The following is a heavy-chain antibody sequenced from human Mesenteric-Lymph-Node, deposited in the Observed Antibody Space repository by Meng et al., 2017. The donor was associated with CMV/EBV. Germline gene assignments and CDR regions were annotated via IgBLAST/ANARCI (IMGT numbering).Heavy chain of an antibody. D-gene: IGHD6-13*01. V-gene: IGHV3-30-3*01. J-gene: IGHJ4*02. CDR3: AREHVSSWYLHLGY. Sequence: GGSLRLSCAASGFTFSHSALHWVRQAPGRGLEWVSFISYDGDDQDYANSVKGRFTISRDNAKNSLYLQINGLRGDDTGVYYCAREHVSSWYLHLGYWGQGSLVTVSS. CDR2: ISYDGDDQ. CDR1: GFTFSHSA.